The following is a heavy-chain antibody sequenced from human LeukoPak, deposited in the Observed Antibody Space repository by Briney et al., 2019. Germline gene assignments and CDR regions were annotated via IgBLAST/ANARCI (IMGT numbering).Heavy chain of an antibody. J-gene: IGHJ4*02. CDR1: GFTFSDYY. V-gene: IGHV3-11*01. CDR2: ISGSGSSK. Sequence: PGGSLRLSSAASGFTFSDYYMTWIRQAPGKGLEWVSYISGSGSSKYYADSVKGRYTISRDSSKNTVSLQMNSVRAEDTAMYYCTKSSGWPFDNWGQGTLVTVSS. CDR3: TKSSGWPFDN. D-gene: IGHD6-19*01.